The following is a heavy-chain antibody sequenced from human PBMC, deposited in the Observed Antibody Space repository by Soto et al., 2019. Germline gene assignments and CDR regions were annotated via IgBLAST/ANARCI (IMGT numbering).Heavy chain of an antibody. V-gene: IGHV1-18*01. D-gene: IGHD3-10*01. J-gene: IGHJ6*02. CDR3: ARVMVRGVRKTFYYYYGMDV. Sequence: GASVKVSCKASGYSFTSYGISWARQAPGQGLEWMGWISAYNGNKKYAQKLQGRVTMTTDTSTSTAYMELRSLRSDDTAVYYCARVMVRGVRKTFYYYYGMDVWGQGTTVTVSS. CDR2: ISAYNGNK. CDR1: GYSFTSYG.